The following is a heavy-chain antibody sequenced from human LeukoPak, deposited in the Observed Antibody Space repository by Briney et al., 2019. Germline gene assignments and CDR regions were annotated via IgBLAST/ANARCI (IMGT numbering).Heavy chain of an antibody. J-gene: IGHJ4*02. CDR2: IYYSGST. CDR1: GGSISSYY. Sequence: SETLSLTCTVSGGSISSYYWSWIRQPPGKGLEWIGYIYYSGSTNYNPSLKSRVTISVDTSKNQFSLKLSSVTAADTAVYYYARSPPAVAGTIDYWGQGTLVTVSS. D-gene: IGHD6-19*01. CDR3: ARSPPAVAGTIDY. V-gene: IGHV4-59*01.